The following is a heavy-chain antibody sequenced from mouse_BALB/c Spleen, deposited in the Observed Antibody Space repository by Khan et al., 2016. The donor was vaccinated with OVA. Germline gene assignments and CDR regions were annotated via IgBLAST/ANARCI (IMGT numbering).Heavy chain of an antibody. CDR1: GYTFTTAG. CDR3: ARGWAAYYRNDGGAMEY. Sequence: QIQLVQSGPELKKPGETVRISCKASGYTFTTAGIQWVQKMPGKGLKWIGWINTHSGVPKYAEDFKGRIAFSLEISARTAYLQITNLKNEDTATYFCARGWAAYYRNDGGAMEYWGQGTSVTVSS. D-gene: IGHD2-14*01. CDR2: INTHSGVP. J-gene: IGHJ4*01. V-gene: IGHV9-4*02.